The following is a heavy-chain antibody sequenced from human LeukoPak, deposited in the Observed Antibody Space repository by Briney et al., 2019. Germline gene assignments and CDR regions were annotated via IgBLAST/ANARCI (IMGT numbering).Heavy chain of an antibody. CDR3: AKDQPYYDILTGYPPGPTFDY. D-gene: IGHD3-9*01. Sequence: PGGSLRLSCAASGFTFSSYAMSWVRQAPGKGLEWVSAISGSGGSTYYADSVKGRFTISRDNSKNTLYLQMNSLRAEDTAVYYCAKDQPYYDILTGYPPGPTFDYWGQGTLVTVSS. V-gene: IGHV3-23*01. J-gene: IGHJ4*02. CDR1: GFTFSSYA. CDR2: ISGSGGST.